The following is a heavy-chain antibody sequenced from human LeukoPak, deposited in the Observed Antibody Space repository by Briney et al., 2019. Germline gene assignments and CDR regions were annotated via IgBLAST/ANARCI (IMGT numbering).Heavy chain of an antibody. CDR3: ARDRYSSSWYGNYYYYGMDV. V-gene: IGHV1-69*01. CDR1: GGTFSSYA. D-gene: IGHD6-13*01. Sequence: SVRVSCKASGGTFSSYAISWVRQAPGQGLEWMGGIIPIFGTANYAQKFQGRVTITADESTSTAYMELSSLRSEDTAVYYCARDRYSSSWYGNYYYYGMDVWGQGTTVTVSS. CDR2: IIPIFGTA. J-gene: IGHJ6*02.